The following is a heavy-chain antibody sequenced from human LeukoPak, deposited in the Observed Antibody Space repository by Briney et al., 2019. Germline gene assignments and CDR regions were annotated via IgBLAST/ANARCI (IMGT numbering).Heavy chain of an antibody. Sequence: ASVKVSCKASGYRLTTHGISWVRQAPGQGLEWLGWISGYSGKTNSAQNLQGRVTMTTDTSTSTAYMELRNLRSDDTAVYYCVRERLGNCSGGNCHGADYWGQGALVTVSS. CDR1: GYRLTTHG. CDR3: VRERLGNCSGGNCHGADY. CDR2: ISGYSGKT. J-gene: IGHJ4*02. V-gene: IGHV1-18*01. D-gene: IGHD2-15*01.